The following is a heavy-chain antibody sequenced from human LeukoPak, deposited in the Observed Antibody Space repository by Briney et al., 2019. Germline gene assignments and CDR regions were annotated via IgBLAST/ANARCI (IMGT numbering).Heavy chain of an antibody. J-gene: IGHJ4*02. CDR1: GFTFSNYW. CDR2: IRQDGSKI. CDR3: ARDARGFTFGGVIANFDY. D-gene: IGHD3-16*02. V-gene: IGHV3-7*01. Sequence: GGSLRLSCAASGFTFSNYWMSWVRQAQGKGVEGVANIRQDGSKIYYVDSVKGRFTISRDNAKNSLYLQMNNLRAEDTAVYYCARDARGFTFGGVIANFDYWGQGTLVTVSS.